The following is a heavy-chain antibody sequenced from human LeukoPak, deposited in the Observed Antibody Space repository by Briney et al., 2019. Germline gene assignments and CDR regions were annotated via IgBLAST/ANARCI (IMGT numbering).Heavy chain of an antibody. V-gene: IGHV4-39*01. Sequence: PSETLSLTCSVSDDSVSRSDSYWDWIRQPPGKGLEWIGTIYYSGRTYYSPSLKSRVTMSVDPSNNQFSLTLRPVTAADTAVYYCARRRYYDGSGYLEWGQGTLLSVSS. D-gene: IGHD3-22*01. J-gene: IGHJ1*01. CDR3: ARRRYYDGSGYLE. CDR2: IYYSGRT. CDR1: DDSVSRSDSY.